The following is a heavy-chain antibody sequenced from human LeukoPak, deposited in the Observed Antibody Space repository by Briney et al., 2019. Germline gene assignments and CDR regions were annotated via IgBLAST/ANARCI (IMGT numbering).Heavy chain of an antibody. CDR2: ISSSGSTI. D-gene: IGHD3-22*01. Sequence: TGGSLRLSCAASGFTFSDYYMSWIREAPGKGLEWGSYISSSGSTIYYADSVKGRFTISRDNAKNSLYLQMNSLRAEDTAVYYCARDGRYYYDSSGYSSFDYWGQGTLVTVSS. CDR1: GFTFSDYY. V-gene: IGHV3-11*04. CDR3: ARDGRYYYDSSGYSSFDY. J-gene: IGHJ4*02.